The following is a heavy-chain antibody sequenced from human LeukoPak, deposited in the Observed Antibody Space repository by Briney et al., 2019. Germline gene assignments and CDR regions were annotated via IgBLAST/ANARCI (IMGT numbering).Heavy chain of an antibody. CDR1: GGSIRSSSYY. Sequence: PSETLSLTCTVSGGSIRSSSYYWAWIRQPPGKGLEWIGTSYYSGTTTYNSSLKSRVTISVDMSKNQFSLKLSSVTAADTAVYYCAREGERAVVPAAKFDYWGQGTLVTVSS. CDR3: AREGERAVVPAAKFDY. J-gene: IGHJ4*02. CDR2: SYYSGTT. D-gene: IGHD2-2*01. V-gene: IGHV4-39*02.